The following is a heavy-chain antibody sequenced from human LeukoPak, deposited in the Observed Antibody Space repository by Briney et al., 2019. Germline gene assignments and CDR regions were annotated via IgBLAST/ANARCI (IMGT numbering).Heavy chain of an antibody. CDR3: ARLHSSSWLTHFDY. J-gene: IGHJ4*02. CDR1: GYTFTSYA. CDR2: INAGNGNT. Sequence: ASVEVSCKASGYTFTSYAMHWVRQAPGQRLEWMGWINAGNGNTKYSQKFQGRVTITRDTSASTAYMELSGLRSEDTAVYYCARLHSSSWLTHFDYWGQGTLVTVSS. D-gene: IGHD6-13*01. V-gene: IGHV1-3*01.